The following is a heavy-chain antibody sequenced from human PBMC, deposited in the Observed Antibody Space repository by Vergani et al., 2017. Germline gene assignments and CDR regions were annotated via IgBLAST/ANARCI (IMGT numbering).Heavy chain of an antibody. D-gene: IGHD1-26*01. Sequence: EVQLVESGGGLVKPGGSLRLSCAASGFTFSSYSMNWVRQAPGKGLEWVSSISSSSSYIYYADSVKGRFTISRDNAKNSLYLQMNSLRAEDTAVYYCAKESGSYSVLYYYYGMDVWGQGTTVTVSS. V-gene: IGHV3-21*01. CDR3: AKESGSYSVLYYYYGMDV. J-gene: IGHJ6*02. CDR1: GFTFSSYS. CDR2: ISSSSSYI.